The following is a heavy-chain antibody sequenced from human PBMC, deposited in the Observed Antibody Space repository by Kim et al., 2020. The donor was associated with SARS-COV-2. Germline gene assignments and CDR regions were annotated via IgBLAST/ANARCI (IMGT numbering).Heavy chain of an antibody. J-gene: IGHJ2*01. V-gene: IGHV6-1*01. D-gene: IGHD3-3*01. Sequence: SQTLSLTCAISGDSVSSNSAAWNWIRQSPSRGLEWLGRTYYRSKWYNDYAVSVKSRITVNPDTSKNQFSMQLNSVTPEDTAVYYCARDPGVWGTWYWYFDLWGRGTLVTVSS. CDR2: TYYRSKWYN. CDR3: ARDPGVWGTWYWYFDL. CDR1: GDSVSSNSAA.